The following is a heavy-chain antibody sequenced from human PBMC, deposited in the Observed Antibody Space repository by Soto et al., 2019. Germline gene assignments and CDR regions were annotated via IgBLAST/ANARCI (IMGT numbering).Heavy chain of an antibody. Sequence: GGSLRLSCAASGFTFSSYGMHWVRQAPGKGLEWVAVISYDGSNKYYADSVKGRFTISRDNSKNTLYLQMNSLRAEDTAVYYCAKANAFNYGIVGATGFDPWGQGTLVTVSS. CDR1: GFTFSSYG. V-gene: IGHV3-30*18. CDR2: ISYDGSNK. J-gene: IGHJ5*02. D-gene: IGHD1-26*01. CDR3: AKANAFNYGIVGATGFDP.